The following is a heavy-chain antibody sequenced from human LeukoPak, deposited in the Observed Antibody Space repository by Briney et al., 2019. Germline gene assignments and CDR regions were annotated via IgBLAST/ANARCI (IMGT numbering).Heavy chain of an antibody. Sequence: GASLRLSCAASGFPVNKYELHWVRQAPGKGLEWISYVDAGATSTNYADSVWGRFTLSRDNAQTSGHLQMNRRRYEDTAVYYCVRSRLLRATKYFDSCGQGALVTVSS. J-gene: IGHJ4*02. CDR2: VDAGATST. CDR1: GFPVNKYE. V-gene: IGHV3-48*03. D-gene: IGHD2-21*02. CDR3: VRSRLLRATKYFDS.